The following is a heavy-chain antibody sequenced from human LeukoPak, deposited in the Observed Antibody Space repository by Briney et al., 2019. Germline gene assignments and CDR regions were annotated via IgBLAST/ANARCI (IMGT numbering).Heavy chain of an antibody. V-gene: IGHV3-20*04. J-gene: IGHJ6*03. CDR2: INWNGGST. Sequence: GGSLRLSCAASGFTFDDYGMSWVRQAPGEGLEWVSGINWNGGSTGYADSVKGRFTISRDNAKNSLYLQMNSLRAEDTALYYCARFVVPAASYYYYYYMDVWGKGTTVTVSS. CDR3: ARFVVPAASYYYYYYMDV. CDR1: GFTFDDYG. D-gene: IGHD2-2*01.